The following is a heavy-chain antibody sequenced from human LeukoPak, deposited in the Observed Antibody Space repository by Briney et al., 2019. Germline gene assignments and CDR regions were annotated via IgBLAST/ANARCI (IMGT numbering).Heavy chain of an antibody. J-gene: IGHJ3*02. CDR1: GGSISSYY. CDR3: ARSPVLDAFDI. Sequence: SETLSLTCTVSGGSISSYYWSWIRQPPGKGLEWIGSFYHSVSTYYNPSLKSRVTISVDTSKNQFSLKLSSVTAADTAVYYCARSPVLDAFDIWGQGTMVTVSS. V-gene: IGHV4-59*08. CDR2: FYHSVST.